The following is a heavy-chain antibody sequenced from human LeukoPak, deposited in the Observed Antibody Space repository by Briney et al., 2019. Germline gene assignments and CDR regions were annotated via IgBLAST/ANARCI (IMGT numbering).Heavy chain of an antibody. V-gene: IGHV4-61*01. J-gene: IGHJ5*02. CDR2: MYYSGST. D-gene: IGHD4-17*01. CDR3: ARTDDYGDSYWFDP. Sequence: SETLSLTCTVSGGSISSGSYYWSWIRQPPGKGLEWIGYMYYSGSTNYNPSLKSRVTISVDTSKNQFSLKLSSVTAADTAVYYCARTDDYGDSYWFDPWGQGTLVTVSS. CDR1: GGSISSGSYY.